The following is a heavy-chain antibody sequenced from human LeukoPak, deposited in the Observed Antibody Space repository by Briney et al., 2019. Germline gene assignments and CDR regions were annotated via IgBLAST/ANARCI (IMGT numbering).Heavy chain of an antibody. CDR2: IYSGGST. J-gene: IGHJ4*02. V-gene: IGHV3-53*04. CDR1: GFTLSSND. D-gene: IGHD4-17*01. Sequence: GGSLTLSCAASGFTLSSNDMSGVRQAPGEGLEGVSLIYSGGSTYYAAYVKGRFSISSHNSKNKLYLQMNSMRAEDKAVYYCARAPGYGEYYFDYWGQGTLVPVSS. CDR3: ARAPGYGEYYFDY.